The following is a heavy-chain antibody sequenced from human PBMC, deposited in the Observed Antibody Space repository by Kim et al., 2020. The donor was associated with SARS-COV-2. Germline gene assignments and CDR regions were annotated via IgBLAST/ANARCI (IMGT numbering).Heavy chain of an antibody. D-gene: IGHD3-22*01. V-gene: IGHV3-23*01. Sequence: GGSLRLSCAASGFTFSSYAMSWVRQAPGKGLEWVSAISGSGGSTYYADSVKGRFTISRDNSKNTLYLQMNSLRAEDTAVYYCANSIRGQSWYYDSSGQFDYWGQGTLVTVSS. CDR2: ISGSGGST. J-gene: IGHJ4*02. CDR3: ANSIRGQSWYYDSSGQFDY. CDR1: GFTFSSYA.